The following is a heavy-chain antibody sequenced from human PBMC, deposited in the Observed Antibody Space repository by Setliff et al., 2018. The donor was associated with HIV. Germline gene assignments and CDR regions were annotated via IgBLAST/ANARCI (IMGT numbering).Heavy chain of an antibody. V-gene: IGHV4-34*01. J-gene: IGHJ6*02. CDR3: ARGWVRGPIIIPGYYFSYGLYV. CDR2: DNRDGGA. D-gene: IGHD3-10*01. CDR1: GGSLTGYF. Sequence: PSETLSLTCAVYGGSLTGYFWTWIRQSPGKGLEWVGQDNRDGGAHYNPSLRSRVTISVDTSKNQFSLKLTSMTAADTAVYYCARGWVRGPIIIPGYYFSYGLYVWGQGTPVTVSS.